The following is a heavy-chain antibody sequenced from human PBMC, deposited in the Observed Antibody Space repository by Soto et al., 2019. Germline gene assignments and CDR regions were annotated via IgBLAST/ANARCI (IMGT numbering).Heavy chain of an antibody. CDR1: GFTFSSYA. V-gene: IGHV3-30-3*01. CDR2: ISYDGSNK. CDR3: ARDRFRIAAAGYPDY. J-gene: IGHJ4*02. Sequence: VGSLRLSCAASGFTFSSYAMHWVRQAPGKGLEWVAVISYDGSNKYYADSVKGRFTISRDNSKNTLYLQMNSLRAEDTAVYYCARDRFRIAAAGYPDYWGQGTLVTVSS. D-gene: IGHD6-13*01.